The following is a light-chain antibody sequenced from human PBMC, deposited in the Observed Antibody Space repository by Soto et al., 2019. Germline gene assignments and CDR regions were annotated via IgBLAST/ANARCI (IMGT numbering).Light chain of an antibody. CDR2: AAS. CDR3: QQTYNVPQT. CDR1: QTIRNY. J-gene: IGKJ1*01. Sequence: DIHMTQFPSSLSASVGDRVTITCRASQTIRNYLNWFQQQTGKAPQLLIYAASSLQTGVPSRFSGSVSGAEFNLTISSLQPEDTATYFCQQTYNVPQTYGPGTKVEIK. V-gene: IGKV1-39*01.